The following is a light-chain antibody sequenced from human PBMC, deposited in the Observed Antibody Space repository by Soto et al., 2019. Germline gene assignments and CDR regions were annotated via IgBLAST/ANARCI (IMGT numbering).Light chain of an antibody. CDR2: SAS. V-gene: IGKV1-27*01. Sequence: DIQMTQSPPSLSASVGDRVTITCRASQGIGNSLAWYQQKPGTVPKLLIYSASTLQSGVPSRFNGSGSGTDFTLTLSSLQHEDVAAYYCQKYNTVPAPFGQGTRLEIK. CDR1: QGIGNS. CDR3: QKYNTVPAP. J-gene: IGKJ5*01.